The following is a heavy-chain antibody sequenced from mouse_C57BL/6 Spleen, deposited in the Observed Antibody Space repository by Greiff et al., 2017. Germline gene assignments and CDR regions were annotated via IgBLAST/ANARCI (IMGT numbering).Heavy chain of an antibody. CDR3: ARGNWYFDV. V-gene: IGHV1-22*01. CDR1: GYTFTDYN. J-gene: IGHJ1*03. Sequence: VHVKQSGPELVKPGASVKMSCKASGYTFTDYNMHWVKQSHGKSLEWIGYINPNNGGTSYNQKFKGKATLTVNKSSSTAYMELRSLTSEDSAVYYGARGNWYFDVWGTGNTVTVSS. CDR2: INPNNGGT.